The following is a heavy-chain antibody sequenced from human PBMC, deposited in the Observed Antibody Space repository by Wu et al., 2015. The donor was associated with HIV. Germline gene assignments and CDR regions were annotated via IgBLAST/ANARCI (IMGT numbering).Heavy chain of an antibody. D-gene: IGHD3-3*02. Sequence: QVQLVQSGSEVKKSGASVNVSCKASGYTFTDYYLHWVRQAPGQGLQLMGWINPESGDTNYAQTFKGRITMTRDTSIDTAYMVLTGLKSNDTALYFCARDWQFHVIFDDYYIDVWGKGTTVIVSS. V-gene: IGHV1-2*02. CDR2: INPESGDT. J-gene: IGHJ6*03. CDR1: GYTFTDYY. CDR3: ARDWQFHVIFDDYYIDV.